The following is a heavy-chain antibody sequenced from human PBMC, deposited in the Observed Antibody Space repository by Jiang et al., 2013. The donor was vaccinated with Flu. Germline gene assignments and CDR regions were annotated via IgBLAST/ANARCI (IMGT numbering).Heavy chain of an antibody. D-gene: IGHD3-10*01. Sequence: QLVESGGGLVKPGGSLRLSCAASGFTFSDYYMSWIRQAPGKGLDWISYISTSDSTIYYADSVKGRFTISRDNAKNSLYLQMNSLRAEDTAVYYCARGFGFGDLLYDYWGQGTLVTVSP. CDR2: ISTSDSTI. CDR3: ARGFGFGDLLYDY. V-gene: IGHV3-11*01. J-gene: IGHJ4*02. CDR1: GFTFSDYY.